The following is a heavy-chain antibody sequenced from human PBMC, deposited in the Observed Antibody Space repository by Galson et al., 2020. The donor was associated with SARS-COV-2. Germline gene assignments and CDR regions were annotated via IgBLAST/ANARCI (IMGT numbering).Heavy chain of an antibody. CDR3: ARDFSPGLDYGMDV. J-gene: IGHJ6*02. Sequence: ESLKISCAASGFTFSSYWMSWVRQAPGKGLEWVANIKQDGSEKYYVDSVKGRFTISRDNAKNSLYLQMNSLRAEDTAVYYCARDFSPGLDYGMDVWGQGTTVTVSS. CDR2: IKQDGSEK. D-gene: IGHD4-17*01. V-gene: IGHV3-7*03. CDR1: GFTFSSYW.